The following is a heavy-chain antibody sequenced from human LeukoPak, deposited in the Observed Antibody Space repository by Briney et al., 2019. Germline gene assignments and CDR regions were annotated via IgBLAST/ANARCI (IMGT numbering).Heavy chain of an antibody. CDR3: ARSYYDFWSGYYLDY. V-gene: IGHV3-53*01. Sequence: GGSLRLSCAASGFTFSSNYMSWVRQAPGKGLEWVSVIYSGGSTYYADSVKGRFTISRDNSKNTLYLQMNSLRAEDTAVYYCARSYYDFWSGYYLDYWGQGTLVTVSS. CDR2: IYSGGST. D-gene: IGHD3-3*01. CDR1: GFTFSSNY. J-gene: IGHJ4*02.